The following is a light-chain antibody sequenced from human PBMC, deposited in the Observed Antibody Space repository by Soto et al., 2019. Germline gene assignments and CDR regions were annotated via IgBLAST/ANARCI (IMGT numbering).Light chain of an antibody. CDR1: SSDVGGYNY. CDR2: DVS. Sequence: QSALTQPRSVSGSPGQSVTISCTGTSSDVGGYNYVSWYQQHPGKAPKLMIYDVSKRPSGVPDRFSGSKSGNTASLTISGLQAEDEADNYCCSYAGSYPHVFRTGTKLTVL. CDR3: CSYAGSYPHV. V-gene: IGLV2-11*01. J-gene: IGLJ1*01.